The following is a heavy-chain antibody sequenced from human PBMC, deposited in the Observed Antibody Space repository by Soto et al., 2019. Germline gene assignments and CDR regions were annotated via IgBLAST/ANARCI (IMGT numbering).Heavy chain of an antibody. D-gene: IGHD5-12*01. Sequence: SETLSLTCAVYGGSFSGYYWSWIRQPPGKGLEWIGEINHSGSTNYNPSLKSRVTISVDTSKNQFSLKLSSVTAADTAVYYCARGRMATIRRLDYWGQGTLVTVSS. J-gene: IGHJ4*02. CDR2: INHSGST. CDR3: ARGRMATIRRLDY. V-gene: IGHV4-34*01. CDR1: GGSFSGYY.